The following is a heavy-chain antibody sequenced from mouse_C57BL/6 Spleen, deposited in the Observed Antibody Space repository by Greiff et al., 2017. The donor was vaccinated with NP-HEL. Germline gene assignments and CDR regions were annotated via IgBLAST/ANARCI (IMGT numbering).Heavy chain of an antibody. CDR2: IDPETGGT. Sequence: VHLVESGAELVRPGASVTLSCKASGYTFTDYEMHWVKQTPVHGLEWIGAIDPETGGTAYNQKFKGKAILTADKSSSTAYMELRSLTSEDSAVYYCTRNGNYFDYWGQGTTLTVSS. J-gene: IGHJ2*01. V-gene: IGHV1-15*01. D-gene: IGHD2-1*01. CDR3: TRNGNYFDY. CDR1: GYTFTDYE.